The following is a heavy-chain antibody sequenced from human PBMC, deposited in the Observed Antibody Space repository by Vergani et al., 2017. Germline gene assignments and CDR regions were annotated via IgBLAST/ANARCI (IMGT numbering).Heavy chain of an antibody. V-gene: IGHV4-39*01. D-gene: IGHD3-22*01. Sequence: QLQLQESGPGLVKPSETLSLTCTVSGGSLSSSSYYWGWIRQPPGKGLEWIGSIYYSGSTYYNPSLKSRVTISVDTPKNHFSLTLSSVTAADTAVYYCANALRLYYYDSSGYYNDAFDIWGQGTMVTVSS. CDR2: IYYSGST. CDR3: ANALRLYYYDSSGYYNDAFDI. CDR1: GGSLSSSSYY. J-gene: IGHJ3*02.